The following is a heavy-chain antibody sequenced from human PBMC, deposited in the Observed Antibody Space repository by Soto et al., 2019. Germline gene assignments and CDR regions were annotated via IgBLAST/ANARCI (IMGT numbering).Heavy chain of an antibody. CDR3: STADRDGNYYKAFEI. V-gene: IGHV4-4*02. CDR1: GVSISSSIW. Sequence: QVQLQESGPGLVKPSGTLSLTCAVSGVSISSSIWWSWVRHLPGKGLEWIGEIHHSGSTNYNPSLKSRVTLSVDKSNNHLSLELSSVTAADTAVYYCSTADRDGNYYKAFEIWGQGTMVTVSS. CDR2: IHHSGST. D-gene: IGHD3-22*01. J-gene: IGHJ3*02.